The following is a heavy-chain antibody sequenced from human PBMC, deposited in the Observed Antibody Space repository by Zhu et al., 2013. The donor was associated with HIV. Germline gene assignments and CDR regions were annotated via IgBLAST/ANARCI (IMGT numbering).Heavy chain of an antibody. J-gene: IGHJ4*02. D-gene: IGHD6-19*01. CDR3: AHGWYYRRFDY. V-gene: IGHV4-59*12. Sequence: QVQLQESGPGLVKSSETLSLTCTVSGDSISRYYWSWIRQPPGKGLEWIGYIYYSGSTNYNPSLKSRVTISVDTSKNQFSLKLSSVTAADTAVYYCAHGWYYRRFDYWGQGTLVTVSS. CDR2: IYYSGST. CDR1: GDSISRYY.